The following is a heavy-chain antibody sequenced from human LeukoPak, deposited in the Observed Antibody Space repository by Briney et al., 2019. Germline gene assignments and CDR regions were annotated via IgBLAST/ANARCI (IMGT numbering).Heavy chain of an antibody. CDR1: GFTFSSYG. D-gene: IGHD3-22*01. J-gene: IGHJ4*02. CDR3: ARGYYDSSGYYHFDY. Sequence: GGSLRLSCAASGFTFSSYGTHWVRQAPGKGLEWVAVIWYDGSNKYYADSVKGRFTISRDNSKNTLYLQMNSLRAEDTAVYYCARGYYDSSGYYHFDYWGQGTLVTVSS. CDR2: IWYDGSNK. V-gene: IGHV3-33*01.